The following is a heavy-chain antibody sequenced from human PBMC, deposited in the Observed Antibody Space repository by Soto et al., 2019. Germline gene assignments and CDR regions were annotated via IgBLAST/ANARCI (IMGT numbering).Heavy chain of an antibody. J-gene: IGHJ6*02. V-gene: IGHV4-59*08. CDR3: ARQGFGPLHGLVDV. D-gene: IGHD3-10*01. Sequence: SETLSLTCTVSGGSFSSYYWSWFRQSPGKRMEWIGYVHHSWGSSYNPSLQSRVAISLDTSKSQFSLKLTSVTATDTAVYYCARQGFGPLHGLVDVWGQGTTVTVSS. CDR2: VHHSWGS. CDR1: GGSFSSYY.